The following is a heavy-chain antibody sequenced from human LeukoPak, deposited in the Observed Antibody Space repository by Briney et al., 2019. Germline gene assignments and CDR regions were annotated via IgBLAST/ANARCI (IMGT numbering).Heavy chain of an antibody. CDR3: AKDFLGTVPDVFDI. CDR1: GFTFSTFA. Sequence: GGSLRLSCTASGFTFSTFAMGWVRQAPGKGLQWVSGISGSVDTTSYADSVKGRFPISRDNSEYTLYLQMNRLRDEDTAVYHCAKDFLGTVPDVFDIWGQGTMVTVSS. V-gene: IGHV3-23*01. CDR2: ISGSVDTT. D-gene: IGHD7-27*01. J-gene: IGHJ3*02.